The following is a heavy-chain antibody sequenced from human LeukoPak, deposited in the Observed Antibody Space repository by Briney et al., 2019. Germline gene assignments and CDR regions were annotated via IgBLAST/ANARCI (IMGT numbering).Heavy chain of an antibody. V-gene: IGHV4-34*01. CDR3: ARGGGYSYGYVDY. CDR2: INHSGST. D-gene: IGHD5-18*01. Sequence: SETLSLTCAVYGGSFSGYYWSWIRQPPGKGLEWIGEINHSGSTNYNPSLKSRVTISVDTSKNQFSLKLSSVTAADTAVYYCARGGGYSYGYVDYWGQGTLVTVSS. J-gene: IGHJ4*02. CDR1: GGSFSGYY.